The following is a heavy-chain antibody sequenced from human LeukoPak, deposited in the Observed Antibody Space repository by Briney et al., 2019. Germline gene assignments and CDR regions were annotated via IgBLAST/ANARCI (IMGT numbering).Heavy chain of an antibody. CDR1: GFTFDDYG. J-gene: IGHJ4*02. CDR2: VSGSGSSV. Sequence: SGGSLRLSCAASGFTFDDYGMSWVRLAPGKGLEWVSGVSGSGSSVDYADSVKGRFTISRDNSKNTLYLQMNSLRAEDTAVYYCAKDSQYYYDSCAYDYWGQGTLVTVSS. V-gene: IGHV3-23*01. CDR3: AKDSQYYYDSCAYDY. D-gene: IGHD3-22*01.